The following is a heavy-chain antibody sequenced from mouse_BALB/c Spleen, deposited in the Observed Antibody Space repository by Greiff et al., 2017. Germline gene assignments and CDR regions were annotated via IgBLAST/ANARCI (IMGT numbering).Heavy chain of an antibody. CDR3: TRDDYSDY. V-gene: IGHV1-15*01. CDR2: IDPETGGT. J-gene: IGHJ2*01. Sequence: VQLQESGAELVRPGASVTLSCKASGYTFTDYEMHWVKQTPVHGLEWIGAIDPETGGTAYNQKFKGKATLTADKSSSTAYMELRSLTSEDSAVYYCTRDDYSDYWGQGTTLTVSS. D-gene: IGHD2-3*01. CDR1: GYTFTDYE.